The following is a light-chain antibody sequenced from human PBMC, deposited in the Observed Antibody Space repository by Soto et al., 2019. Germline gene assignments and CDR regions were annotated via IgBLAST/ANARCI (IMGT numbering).Light chain of an antibody. V-gene: IGKV3-11*01. CDR1: QSVNNF. Sequence: EIVLTQSPATLSLSPGERATLSCRASQSVNNFLAWYQQKPGQAPRLLIYDASNRATGIPARFSGSGSGTDFPLTISSLEPEDFAVYSCQQLSNSPLTFGGGTKGEIK. CDR2: DAS. J-gene: IGKJ4*01. CDR3: QQLSNSPLT.